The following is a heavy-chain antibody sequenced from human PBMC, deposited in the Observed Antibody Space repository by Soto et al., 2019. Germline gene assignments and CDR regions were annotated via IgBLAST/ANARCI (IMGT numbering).Heavy chain of an antibody. CDR1: GFTFSSYG. CDR3: AKGQGAENWNDVRDDAFEN. D-gene: IGHD1-1*01. V-gene: IGHV3-30*18. CDR2: ISYDGSNK. J-gene: IGHJ3*02. Sequence: PGGSLRLSCAASGFTFSSYGMHWVRQAPGKGLEWVAVISYDGSNKYYADSVKGRFTISRDNSKNTLYLQMNSLRAEDTAVYYCAKGQGAENWNDVRDDAFENWGQGTMVTV.